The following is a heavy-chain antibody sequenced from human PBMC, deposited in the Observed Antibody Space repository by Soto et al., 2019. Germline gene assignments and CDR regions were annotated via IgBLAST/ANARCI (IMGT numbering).Heavy chain of an antibody. CDR1: GFTFSSYA. CDR3: ARHLDAVPAAKGFSGIMDV. J-gene: IGHJ6*03. D-gene: IGHD2-2*01. CDR2: ISSNGGST. Sequence: GGSLRLSCAASGFTFSSYAMHWVRQAPGKGLEYVPAISSNGGSTYYANSVKGRFTISRDNSKNTLYLQMGSLRAEDMAVYYCARHLDAVPAAKGFSGIMDVWGKGTTVTVSS. V-gene: IGHV3-64*01.